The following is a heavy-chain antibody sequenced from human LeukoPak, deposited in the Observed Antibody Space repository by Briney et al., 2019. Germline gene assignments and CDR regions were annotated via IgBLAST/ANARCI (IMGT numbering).Heavy chain of an antibody. CDR3: ARDNGRRGKPGAFDI. Sequence: PGGSLRLSCVASGFTVSTNFMSWVRQAPGKGLEWVSVIYSGGSTYYADSVKGRFTISRDNSRNTLYLQMNSLRPGDTTMYYCARDNGRRGKPGAFDIWGQGTMVTVSS. V-gene: IGHV3-66*01. CDR1: GFTVSTNF. CDR2: IYSGGST. D-gene: IGHD2-8*01. J-gene: IGHJ3*02.